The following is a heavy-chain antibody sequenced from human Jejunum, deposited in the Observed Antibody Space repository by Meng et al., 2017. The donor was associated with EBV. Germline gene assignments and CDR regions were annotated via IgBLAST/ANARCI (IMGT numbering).Heavy chain of an antibody. CDR2: INPNSGVT. Sequence: QVQLVQSGAEVXXXXXSVKVSXXXSGYTFTDFFVHWVRQAPGQGLEWMGRINPNSGVTNYEQKFQGRVTMTRDTSISTAYMELSGLRSDDTAFYYCARDPSLHCSGGSCYPEHWGQGTLVTVS. V-gene: IGHV1-2*06. CDR3: ARDPSLHCSGGSCYPEH. J-gene: IGHJ4*02. CDR1: GYTFTDFF. D-gene: IGHD2-15*01.